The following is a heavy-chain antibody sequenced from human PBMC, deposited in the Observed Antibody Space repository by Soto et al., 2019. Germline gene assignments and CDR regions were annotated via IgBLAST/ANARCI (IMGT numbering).Heavy chain of an antibody. V-gene: IGHV3-23*01. CDR1: GFTFSSYA. J-gene: IGHJ4*02. CDR3: AKANQGYCSGGSCYGSL. CDR2: ISGSGGST. Sequence: PGGSLRLSCAASGFTFSSYAMSWVRQAPGKGLEWVSAISGSGGSTYYADSVKGRFTISRDNSKNTLYLQMNSLRAEDTAVYYCAKANQGYCSGGSCYGSLWGQGTLVTVS. D-gene: IGHD2-15*01.